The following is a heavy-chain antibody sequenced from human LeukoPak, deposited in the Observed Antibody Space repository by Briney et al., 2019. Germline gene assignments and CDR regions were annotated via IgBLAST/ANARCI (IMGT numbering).Heavy chain of an antibody. V-gene: IGHV3-15*01. D-gene: IGHD3-10*01. CDR1: GFTFSNAW. J-gene: IGHJ6*02. CDR3: TTVGRGYYGLDV. CDR2: IKSKTDGGTT. Sequence: PGGSLRPSCAASGFTFSNAWMSWVRQAPGKGLEWVGRIKSKTDGGTTDYAAPMKGRFIISRDDSKNTLYLQINSLKTEDTAVYYCTTVGRGYYGLDVWGQGTTVTVSS.